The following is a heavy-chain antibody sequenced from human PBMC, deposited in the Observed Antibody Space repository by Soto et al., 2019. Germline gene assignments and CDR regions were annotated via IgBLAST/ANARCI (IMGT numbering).Heavy chain of an antibody. CDR3: ARGEFHYYGSGSYYDGMDV. CDR1: GGSISSGGYS. J-gene: IGHJ6*02. Sequence: SETLSLTCAVSGGSISSGGYSWSWIRQPPGKGLEWIGDIYHSGSTYYNPSLKSRVTISVDRSKKQFSLKLSSVTAADTAVYYCARGEFHYYGSGSYYDGMDVWGQGTTVTVSS. V-gene: IGHV4-30-2*01. D-gene: IGHD3-10*01. CDR2: IYHSGST.